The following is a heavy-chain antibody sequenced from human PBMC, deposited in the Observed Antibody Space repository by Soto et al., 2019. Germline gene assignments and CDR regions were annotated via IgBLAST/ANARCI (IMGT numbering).Heavy chain of an antibody. V-gene: IGHV3-21*01. J-gene: IGHJ5*02. Sequence: GGSLRLSCAASGFTFSSYSMNWVRQAPGKGLEWVSSISSSSSYIYYADSVKGRFTISRDDAKNSLYLQMNSLRAEDTAVYYWARDFVVVPAAIEWNWFDPWGQGTLVTVSS. CDR2: ISSSSSYI. CDR1: GFTFSSYS. CDR3: ARDFVVVPAAIEWNWFDP. D-gene: IGHD2-2*01.